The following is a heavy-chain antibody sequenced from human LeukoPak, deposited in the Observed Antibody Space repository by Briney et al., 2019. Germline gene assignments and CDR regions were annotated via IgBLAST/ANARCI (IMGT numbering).Heavy chain of an antibody. J-gene: IGHJ4*02. CDR3: ARAPRETVQTFYFDY. D-gene: IGHD2/OR15-2a*01. Sequence: TSETLSLTCTVSGGSISNYYWSWIRQPPGKGLEWMGYIHYSGSTNYNPSLKSRLTISVDTSKNQFSLMLNSVTAADTAVYYCARAPRETVQTFYFDYWGQGTLVTVSS. V-gene: IGHV4-59*01. CDR1: GGSISNYY. CDR2: IHYSGST.